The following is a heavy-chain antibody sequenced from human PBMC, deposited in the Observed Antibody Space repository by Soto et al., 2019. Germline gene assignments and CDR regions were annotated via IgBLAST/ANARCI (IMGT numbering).Heavy chain of an antibody. CDR3: ARMVEITGTTNLADI. D-gene: IGHD1-7*01. J-gene: IGHJ3*02. CDR1: GGTFSSYA. V-gene: IGHV1-69*13. CDR2: IIPIFGTA. Sequence: GASVKVSCKASGGTFSSYAISWVRQAPGQGLEWMGGIIPIFGTANYAQKFQGRVTITADESTSTAYMELSSLRSEDTAVYYCARMVEITGTTNLADIWGQGTMVTVSS.